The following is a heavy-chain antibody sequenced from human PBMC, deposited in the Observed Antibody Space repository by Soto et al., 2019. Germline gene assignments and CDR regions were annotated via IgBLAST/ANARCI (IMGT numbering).Heavy chain of an antibody. Sequence: EVQVLESGGAWVQPGGSLRLYCAASGFTFSNYAMIGVRQAPGKGLGWVSSLSGCGGTTYYADSVKGGVTLSRHNSKNTQFLQLNCLRVEDTAVYYCAKNNMGYYLDYWGQGTLVTVSS. D-gene: IGHD3-10*01. J-gene: IGHJ4*02. V-gene: IGHV3-23*01. CDR1: GFTFSNYA. CDR3: AKNNMGYYLDY. CDR2: LSGCGGTT.